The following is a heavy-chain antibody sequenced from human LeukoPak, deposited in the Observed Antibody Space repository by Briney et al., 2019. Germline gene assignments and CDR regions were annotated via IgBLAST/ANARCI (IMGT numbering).Heavy chain of an antibody. CDR1: VYTFTDYY. Sequence: GASVKVSCKASVYTFTDYYMHWVRQAPGQGLEWMGWINPNSGGTNYAQKVQARDNMTRDTSISTAYMELSRLRSDDTAVYYCASIRAATDYWGQGTLVTVSS. J-gene: IGHJ4*02. CDR2: INPNSGGT. D-gene: IGHD2-15*01. V-gene: IGHV1-2*02. CDR3: ASIRAATDY.